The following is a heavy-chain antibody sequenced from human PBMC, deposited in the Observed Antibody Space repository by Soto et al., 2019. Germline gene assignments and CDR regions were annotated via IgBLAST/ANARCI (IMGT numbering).Heavy chain of an antibody. V-gene: IGHV3-23*01. D-gene: IGHD5-18*01. J-gene: IGHJ4*02. Sequence: GSLRLSCAASGFTFSSYAMSWVRQAPGKGLQWVSAISGSGGSSYYTDSVKGRFTISRDNSKNTLYLQMNSLRAEDTAVYSCAKEAAGYSSGLNSFDYWGQGTLVTVSS. CDR1: GFTFSSYA. CDR3: AKEAAGYSSGLNSFDY. CDR2: ISGSGGSS.